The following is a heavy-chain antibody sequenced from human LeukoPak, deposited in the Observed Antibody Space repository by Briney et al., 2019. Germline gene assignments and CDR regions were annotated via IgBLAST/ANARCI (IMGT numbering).Heavy chain of an antibody. CDR1: GYTFTAYY. D-gene: IGHD3-9*01. CDR3: ARHLKYNILTGFRSSFGFDP. V-gene: IGHV1-18*04. J-gene: IGHJ5*02. CDR2: ISAYNGHT. Sequence: ASVKVSCKASGYTFTAYYIHWVRQAPGRGLEWVGWISAYNGHTNYAQNFQGRVTMTTDTSTSTAYMELRSLRSDDTAVYYCARHLKYNILTGFRSSFGFDPWGQGTLVIVSS.